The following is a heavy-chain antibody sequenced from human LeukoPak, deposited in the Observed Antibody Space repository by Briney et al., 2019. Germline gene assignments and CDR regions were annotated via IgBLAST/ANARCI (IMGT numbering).Heavy chain of an antibody. D-gene: IGHD1-7*01. J-gene: IGHJ5*02. CDR2: IYTSGST. CDR1: GGSISSYY. CDR3: ARHFGYNWNYDWFDP. Sequence: PSETLSLTCTVSGGSISSYYWSWIRQPPGKGLEWIGYIYTSGSTNHNPSLKSRVTISVDTSKNQFSLKLSSVTAADTAVYYCARHFGYNWNYDWFDPWGQGTLVTVSS. V-gene: IGHV4-4*09.